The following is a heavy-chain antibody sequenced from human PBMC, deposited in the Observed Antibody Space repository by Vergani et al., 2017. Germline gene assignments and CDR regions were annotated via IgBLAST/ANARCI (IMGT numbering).Heavy chain of an antibody. V-gene: IGHV1-2*02. CDR1: GYTFTSYA. CDR3: ARDRPTEVVDASPPYCLDV. CDR2: INTNTGNP. Sequence: QVQLVQSGSELKKPGASVKVSCKASGYTFTSYAMNWVRQAPGQGLEWMGWINTNTGNPTYAQKFQGRVTMTRDTSISTAYMELTSLKSDDSAVYYCARDRPTEVVDASPPYCLDVWGQGTTVTVSS. D-gene: IGHD2-2*01. J-gene: IGHJ6*02.